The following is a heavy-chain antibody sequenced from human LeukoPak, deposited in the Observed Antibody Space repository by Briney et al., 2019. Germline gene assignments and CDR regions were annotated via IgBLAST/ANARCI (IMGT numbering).Heavy chain of an antibody. CDR2: INPNSGGT. V-gene: IGHV1-2*02. J-gene: IGHJ4*02. D-gene: IGHD6-6*01. CDR3: ATFEYTSSSLNY. Sequence: ASVKVSCTASGYTFTGYDMYWVRQAPGQGLEWMGWINPNSGGTNYAQKFQGRVTMTRDTSISTAYMELSRLRSDDTAVYYRATFEYTSSSLNYWGQGTLVTVSS. CDR1: GYTFTGYD.